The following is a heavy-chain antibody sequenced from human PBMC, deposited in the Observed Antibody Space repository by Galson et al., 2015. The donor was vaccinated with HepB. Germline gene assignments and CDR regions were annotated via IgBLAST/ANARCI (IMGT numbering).Heavy chain of an antibody. D-gene: IGHD6-6*01. Sequence: SLRLSCAASGFTFSTYWMHWVRQVPGKGLVWVSRISTDGSSTNYADSVKGRFTISRDNAKNTLYLQMSTLTAEDTAVYYCARDRAARQWYFDLWGRGTLLAVSS. CDR2: ISTDGSST. V-gene: IGHV3-74*01. J-gene: IGHJ2*01. CDR1: GFTFSTYW. CDR3: ARDRAARQWYFDL.